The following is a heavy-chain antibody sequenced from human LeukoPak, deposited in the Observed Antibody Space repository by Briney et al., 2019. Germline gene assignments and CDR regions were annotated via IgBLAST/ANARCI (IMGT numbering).Heavy chain of an antibody. Sequence: PSETLSPTCTVSGGSISSSSYYWGWIRQPPGKGLEWIGSIYYSGSTYYNPSLKSRVTISVDTSKNQFSLKLSSVTAADTAVYYCARLTRVGEGYWGQGTLVTVSS. CDR3: ARLTRVGEGY. CDR1: GGSISSSSYY. CDR2: IYYSGST. V-gene: IGHV4-39*01. D-gene: IGHD1-26*01. J-gene: IGHJ4*02.